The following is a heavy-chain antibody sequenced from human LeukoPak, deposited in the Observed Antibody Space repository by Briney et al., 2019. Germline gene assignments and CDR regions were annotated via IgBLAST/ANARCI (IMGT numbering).Heavy chain of an antibody. J-gene: IGHJ4*02. CDR2: ISPGGRTI. CDR1: GFTFSDYY. V-gene: IGHV3-11*04. CDR3: ARGGCGFTWGYCFDY. Sequence: GGSLRLSCAASGFTFSDYYMGWIRQAPGKGLEWVSYISPGGRTIYYADSVKGRFTISRDNAKNSLYLQMNSLRAEDTALYYCARGGCGFTWGYCFDYWGQGTLATVSS. D-gene: IGHD3-16*01.